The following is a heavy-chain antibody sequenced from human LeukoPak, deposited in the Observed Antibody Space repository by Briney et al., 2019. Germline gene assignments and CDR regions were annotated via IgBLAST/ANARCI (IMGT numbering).Heavy chain of an antibody. V-gene: IGHV3-23*01. CDR3: ATRIAVAGIRSAFDI. Sequence: GGSLRLSCAASGSTFSSYAMSWVRQAPGKGLEWVSAISGSGGSTYYADSVKGRFTISRDNSKNTLCLQMNSLRAEDTAVYYCATRIAVAGIRSAFDIWGQGTMVTVSS. D-gene: IGHD6-19*01. CDR1: GSTFSSYA. CDR2: ISGSGGST. J-gene: IGHJ3*02.